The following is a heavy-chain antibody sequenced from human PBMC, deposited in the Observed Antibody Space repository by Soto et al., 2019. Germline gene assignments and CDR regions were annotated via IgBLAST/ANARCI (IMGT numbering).Heavy chain of an antibody. V-gene: IGHV4-34*01. D-gene: IGHD3-10*01. Sequence: QVQLQQWGAGLLNPSETLSLTCAVFGGSFTGYYWSWIRQSPGKGLEWIGEINGSGSTNYNPSLKSRVTMSSDTSRNQFSLKLSSVTAADTAVFFCASRMGSGRYYFGDWGPGTLVAVSS. CDR3: ASRMGSGRYYFGD. J-gene: IGHJ4*02. CDR1: GGSFTGYY. CDR2: INGSGST.